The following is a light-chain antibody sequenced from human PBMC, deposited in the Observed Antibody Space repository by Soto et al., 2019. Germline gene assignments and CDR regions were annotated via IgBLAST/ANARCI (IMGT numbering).Light chain of an antibody. CDR2: KTS. CDR3: QQYNTYSPWT. CDR1: QSISTW. J-gene: IGKJ1*01. V-gene: IGKV1-5*03. Sequence: DIQMTQSPSTQSASVGDRVTITGRDSQSISTWLAWYQQKPGRAPNLLIYKTSSLERGVPSRFSGSGSGTEFTLTISSLQPDDFATYYCQQYNTYSPWTFGQGTKVEIK.